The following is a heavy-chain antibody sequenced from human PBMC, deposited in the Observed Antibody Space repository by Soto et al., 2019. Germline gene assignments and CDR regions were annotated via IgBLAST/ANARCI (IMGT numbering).Heavy chain of an antibody. V-gene: IGHV3-15*01. CDR1: GFTFSNAW. J-gene: IGHJ5*02. Sequence: GGSLRLSCAASGFTFSNAWMSWVRQAPGKGLEWVGRIKSKTDGGTTDYAAPVKGRFTISRDDSKNTLYLQMNSLRAEDTAVYYCAREAVAGPYNWFDPWGQGTLVTVSS. D-gene: IGHD6-19*01. CDR2: IKSKTDGGTT. CDR3: AREAVAGPYNWFDP.